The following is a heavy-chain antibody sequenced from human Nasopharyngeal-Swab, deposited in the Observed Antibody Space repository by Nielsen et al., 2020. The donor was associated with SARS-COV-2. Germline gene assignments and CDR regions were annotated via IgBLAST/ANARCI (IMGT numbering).Heavy chain of an antibody. J-gene: IGHJ4*02. CDR2: ISGSGGST. Sequence: GESLKISCAASGFTFSSYAMSWVRQAPGKGLEWVSTISGSGGSTYYADSVKGRFTISRDNSKNTLYLQMNSLRAEDTAVYYCAKALVGATYYFDYWGQGTLVTVSS. CDR1: GFTFSSYA. V-gene: IGHV3-23*01. D-gene: IGHD1-26*01. CDR3: AKALVGATYYFDY.